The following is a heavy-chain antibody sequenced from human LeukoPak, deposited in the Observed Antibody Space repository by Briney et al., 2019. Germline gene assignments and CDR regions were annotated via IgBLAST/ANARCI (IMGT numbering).Heavy chain of an antibody. D-gene: IGHD3-3*01. CDR3: ARAYYDFWSGTWNDYYYYMDV. J-gene: IGHJ6*03. Sequence: ASVKVSCKASGYTISNYAFTWVRQAPGQGLEWMGWISVFNGNTKYAQNLQGRVTMTTDTSTSTAYMELRSLRSDDTAVYYCARAYYDFWSGTWNDYYYYMDVWGKGTTVTVSS. CDR2: ISVFNGNT. V-gene: IGHV1-18*01. CDR1: GYTISNYA.